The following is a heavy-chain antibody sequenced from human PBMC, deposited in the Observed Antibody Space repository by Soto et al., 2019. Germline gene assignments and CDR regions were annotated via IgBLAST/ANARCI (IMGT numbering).Heavy chain of an antibody. CDR3: AHRPVVVGAYYFDY. CDR2: IYWDDDK. V-gene: IGHV2-5*02. D-gene: IGHD2-21*01. Sequence: QITLKESGPTLVKPTQTLTLTCMFSGFSLTTSGAAVAWIRQSPGKALEWLALIYWDDDKRYNPSLKSRLTITKDTSKNQVVLTMNHMDPVDTGTYYCAHRPVVVGAYYFDYWGQGTLVTVSS. J-gene: IGHJ4*02. CDR1: GFSLTTSGAA.